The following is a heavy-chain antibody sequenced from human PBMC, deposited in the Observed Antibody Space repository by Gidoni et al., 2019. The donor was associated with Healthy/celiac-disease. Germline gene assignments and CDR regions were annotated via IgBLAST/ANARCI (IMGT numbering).Heavy chain of an antibody. CDR2: IWYDGSNK. D-gene: IGHD2-2*01. Sequence: SSYGMHWVRQAPGKGLEWVAVIWYDGSNKYYADSVKGRFTISRDNSKNTLYLQMNSLRAEDTAVYYCARDDVPADYYGMDVWGQGTTVTVSS. CDR3: ARDDVPADYYGMDV. V-gene: IGHV3-33*01. CDR1: SSYG. J-gene: IGHJ6*02.